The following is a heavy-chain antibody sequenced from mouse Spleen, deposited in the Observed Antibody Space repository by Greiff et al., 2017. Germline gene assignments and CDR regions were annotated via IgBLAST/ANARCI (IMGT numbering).Heavy chain of an antibody. V-gene: IGHV5-9-1*02. Sequence: EVKVVESGEGLVKPGGSLKLSCAASGFTFSSYAMSWVRQTPEKRLEWVAYISSGGDYIYYADTVKGRFTISRDNARNTLYLQMSSLKSEDTAMYYCTRALLRDAMDYWGQGTSVTVSS. CDR3: TRALLRDAMDY. D-gene: IGHD1-2*01. CDR1: GFTFSSYA. CDR2: ISSGGDYI. J-gene: IGHJ4*01.